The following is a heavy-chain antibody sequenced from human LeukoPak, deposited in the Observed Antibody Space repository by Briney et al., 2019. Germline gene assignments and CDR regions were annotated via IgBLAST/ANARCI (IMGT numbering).Heavy chain of an antibody. J-gene: IGHJ3*02. D-gene: IGHD2-21*02. CDR3: AREVVGVVVTAIDDAFDI. Sequence: SETLSLTCTVTGGSISSYYWSWIRQPPGKGLEWIGYIYYSGSTNYNPSLKSRVTISVDTSKNQFSLKLSSVTAADTAVYYCAREVVGVVVTAIDDAFDIWGQGTMVTVSS. CDR1: GGSISSYY. CDR2: IYYSGST. V-gene: IGHV4-59*01.